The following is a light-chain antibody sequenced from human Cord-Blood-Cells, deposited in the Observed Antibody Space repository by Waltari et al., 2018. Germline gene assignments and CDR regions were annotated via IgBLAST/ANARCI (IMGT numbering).Light chain of an antibody. V-gene: IGKV1-33*01. J-gene: IGKJ4*01. CDR3: QQYDNLPLT. CDR1: QDITNY. CDR2: DAS. Sequence: DIQMTQSPSSLSASVGDRVTITCQASQDITNYLNWYQQKHGTAPKLLIYDASNLETGVPSRFSGSGSGTDFTFTISSLQPEDIATYYCQQYDNLPLTFGGGTKVEIK.